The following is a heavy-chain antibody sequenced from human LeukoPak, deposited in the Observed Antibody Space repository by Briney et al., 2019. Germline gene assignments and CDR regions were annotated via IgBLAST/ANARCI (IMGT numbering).Heavy chain of an antibody. CDR3: AREGEGEHYYDSSPLGY. D-gene: IGHD3-22*01. V-gene: IGHV4-59*01. CDR2: IYYSGST. CDR1: GGSISSYY. J-gene: IGHJ4*02. Sequence: SETLSLTCTVSGGSISSYYWSWIRQPPGKGPEWIGYIYYSGSTNYNPSLKSRVTISVDTSKNQFSLKLSSVTAADTAVYYCAREGEGEHYYDSSPLGYWGQGTLVTVSS.